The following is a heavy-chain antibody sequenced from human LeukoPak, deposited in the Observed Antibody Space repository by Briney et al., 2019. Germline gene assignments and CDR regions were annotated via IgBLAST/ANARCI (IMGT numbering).Heavy chain of an antibody. CDR2: INPNSGGT. Sequence: GASVKVSCKASGYTFTGYYMHWVRQAPGQGLEWMGRINPNSGGTNYAQKFQGRVTMTRDTSISTAYMELSRLRSDDTAVYYCATQSYSGSTRGFFDYWGQGTLVTVSS. CDR1: GYTFTGYY. CDR3: ATQSYSGSTRGFFDY. D-gene: IGHD2-21*01. V-gene: IGHV1-2*06. J-gene: IGHJ4*02.